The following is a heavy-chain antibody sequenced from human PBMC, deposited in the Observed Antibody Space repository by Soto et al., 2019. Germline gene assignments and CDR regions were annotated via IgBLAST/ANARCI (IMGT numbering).Heavy chain of an antibody. CDR1: GYSFTSYW. V-gene: IGHV5-10-1*01. D-gene: IGHD2-15*01. CDR3: ARTDVYCSGGSCYSPYYFDY. CDR2: IDPSDSYT. J-gene: IGHJ4*02. Sequence: GESLKISCKGSGYSFTSYWISWVRQMPGKGLEWMGRIDPSDSYTNYSPSFQGHVTISADKSISTAYLQWSSLKASDTAMYYCARTDVYCSGGSCYSPYYFDYWGQGTLVTVSS.